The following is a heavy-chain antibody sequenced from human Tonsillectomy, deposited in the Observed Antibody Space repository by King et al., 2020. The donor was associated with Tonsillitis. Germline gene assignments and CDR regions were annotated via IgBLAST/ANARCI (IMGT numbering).Heavy chain of an antibody. V-gene: IGHV4-30-4*01. CDR2: IYYSGST. Sequence: LQESGPGLVKPSQTLSLTCTVSGGSISSGDYYWSWLRQPPGTGLEWIGYIYYSGSTYYNPSLKSRVTISVDTSKNQFSLKLSSVTAADTAVYYCASRHYGSGSYHFDYWGQGTLVTVSS. CDR3: ASRHYGSGSYHFDY. J-gene: IGHJ4*02. D-gene: IGHD3-10*01. CDR1: GGSISSGDYY.